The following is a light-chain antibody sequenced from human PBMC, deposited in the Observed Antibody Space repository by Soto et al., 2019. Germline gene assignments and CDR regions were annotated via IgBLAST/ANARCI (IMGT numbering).Light chain of an antibody. CDR2: GAS. V-gene: IGKV3-15*01. CDR1: HSVSSN. Sequence: EIVITQSPASLSVSPGERATLSCRASHSVSSNLAWYQQKPGQAPRLLIYGASTRATGIPARFSGSGSGTEFTLTISSLQSEDFAVYYCQQYNNWPPKWTFGQGTKVDI. J-gene: IGKJ1*01. CDR3: QQYNNWPPKWT.